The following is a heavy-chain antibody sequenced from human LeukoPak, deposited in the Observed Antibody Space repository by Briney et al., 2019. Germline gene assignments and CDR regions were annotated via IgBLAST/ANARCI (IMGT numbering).Heavy chain of an antibody. D-gene: IGHD4-23*01. Sequence: GGSLRLSCAASGFTFSSYGMHWVRQAPGKGLEWVAFIRYDGSNKYYADSVKGRFTISRDNSKNTLYLQMNSLRSEDTAVYYCARDNSVEDTAWWFDPWGQGTLVTVSS. CDR2: IRYDGSNK. CDR1: GFTFSSYG. V-gene: IGHV3-30*02. J-gene: IGHJ5*02. CDR3: ARDNSVEDTAWWFDP.